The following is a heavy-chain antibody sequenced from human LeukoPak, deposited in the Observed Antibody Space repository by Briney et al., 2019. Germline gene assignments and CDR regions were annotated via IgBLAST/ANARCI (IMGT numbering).Heavy chain of an antibody. CDR2: LSSGGINK. J-gene: IGHJ4*02. Sequence: PGGSLRLSCAVSGFTFSNYGVHWVRQAPGKGLEWVALLSSGGINKHYADSVKGRFIISRDNSMNTLYLQMNSLRVEETDVYYCARDHTGSGRAFDNWGQGTLVTVSS. V-gene: IGHV3-30*03. CDR1: GFTFSNYG. D-gene: IGHD2-15*01. CDR3: ARDHTGSGRAFDN.